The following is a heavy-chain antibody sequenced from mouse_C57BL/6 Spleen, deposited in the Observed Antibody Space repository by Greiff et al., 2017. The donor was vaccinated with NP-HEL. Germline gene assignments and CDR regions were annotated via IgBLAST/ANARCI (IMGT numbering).Heavy chain of an antibody. Sequence: EVQLQQSGPELVKPGASVKIPCKASGYTFTDYNMDWVKQSHGKSLEWIGDINPNNGGTIYNQKFKGKATLTVDKSSSTAYMELRSLTSEDTAVYDGARGYDSWFAYWGQGTLVTVSA. D-gene: IGHD2-4*01. CDR2: INPNNGGT. CDR3: ARGYDSWFAY. J-gene: IGHJ3*01. CDR1: GYTFTDYN. V-gene: IGHV1-18*01.